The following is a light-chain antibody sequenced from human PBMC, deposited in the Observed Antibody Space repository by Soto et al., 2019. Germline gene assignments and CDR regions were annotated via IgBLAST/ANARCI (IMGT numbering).Light chain of an antibody. CDR3: QQLNSFPIP. J-gene: IGKJ3*01. Sequence: IQLTQSPSSLSASVGDRVTISCRARQGLANFLAWYQQKPGKAPKLLIYGASTLQSGFPSRFSGSGSGTDFTLTISSLQPEDFATYYCQQLNSFPIPFGPGTKVDIK. V-gene: IGKV1-9*01. CDR2: GAS. CDR1: QGLANF.